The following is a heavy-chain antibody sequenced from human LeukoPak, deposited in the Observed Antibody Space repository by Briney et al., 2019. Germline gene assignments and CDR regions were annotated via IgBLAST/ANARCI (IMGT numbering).Heavy chain of an antibody. CDR3: ARVRSITMVRGVIISNWFDP. V-gene: IGHV3-7*03. CDR1: GFTFSSYW. CDR2: IKQDGSEK. D-gene: IGHD3-10*01. Sequence: GGSLRLSCVASGFTFSSYWMSWVRQAPGKGLEWVANIKQDGSEKYYVDSVKGRFTISRDNAKNSLYLQMNSLRAEDTAVYYCARVRSITMVRGVIISNWFDPWGQGTLVTVSS. J-gene: IGHJ5*02.